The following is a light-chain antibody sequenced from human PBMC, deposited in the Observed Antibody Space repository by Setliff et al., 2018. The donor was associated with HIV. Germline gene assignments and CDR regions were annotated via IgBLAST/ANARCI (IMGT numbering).Light chain of an antibody. CDR3: SSYTSRNTYV. J-gene: IGLJ1*01. CDR2: DVS. CDR1: SSDFGGYNY. Sequence: QSVLTQPASVSGSPGQSITISCTGASSDFGGYNYVSWYEQHPGKAPKLMIYDVSKRPSGVSNRFSGSKSGSTASLTISGLQAEDEADYYCSSYTSRNTYVFGTGTKVTVL. V-gene: IGLV2-14*03.